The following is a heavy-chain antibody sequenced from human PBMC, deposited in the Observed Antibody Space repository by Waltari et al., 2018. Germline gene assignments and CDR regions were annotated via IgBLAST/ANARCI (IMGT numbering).Heavy chain of an antibody. CDR3: AKEYERYNWTPGY. CDR2: ISGSGGST. CDR1: GFPFSSYA. J-gene: IGHJ4*02. Sequence: EVQLLESGGGLVQPGGSLRLSCSASGFPFSSYAMGWVRQAPGKGLEWVSAISGSGGSTYYADSVKGRFTISRDNSKNTLYLQMNSLRAEDTAVYCCAKEYERYNWTPGYWGQGTLVTVSS. V-gene: IGHV3-23*01. D-gene: IGHD1-20*01.